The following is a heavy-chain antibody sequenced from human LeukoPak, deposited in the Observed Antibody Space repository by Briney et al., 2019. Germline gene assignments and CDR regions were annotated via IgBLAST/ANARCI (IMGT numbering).Heavy chain of an antibody. Sequence: TGGSLRLSCSASGFTFSSYAMHWVRQAPGKGLEYVSAISSNGGSTYYADPVKGRFTISRDNSKNTLYLQMSSLRAEDTAVYYCAKRNYDSSNYYSNFDYWGQGTLVTVS. J-gene: IGHJ4*02. CDR1: GFTFSSYA. V-gene: IGHV3-64D*06. CDR3: AKRNYDSSNYYSNFDY. D-gene: IGHD3-22*01. CDR2: ISSNGGST.